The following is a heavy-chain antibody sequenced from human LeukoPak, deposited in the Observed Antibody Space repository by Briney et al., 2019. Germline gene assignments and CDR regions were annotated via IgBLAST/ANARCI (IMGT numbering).Heavy chain of an antibody. Sequence: GRSLRLSCAASGFTFDDYAMHCVRQAPGKGLEWVSGISWNSGSIGYADSVKGRFTISRDNAKNSLYLQMNSLRAEDMALYYCAKDSSWCEFDIWGQGTMVTVSS. D-gene: IGHD6-13*01. J-gene: IGHJ3*02. CDR1: GFTFDDYA. CDR2: ISWNSGSI. V-gene: IGHV3-9*03. CDR3: AKDSSWCEFDI.